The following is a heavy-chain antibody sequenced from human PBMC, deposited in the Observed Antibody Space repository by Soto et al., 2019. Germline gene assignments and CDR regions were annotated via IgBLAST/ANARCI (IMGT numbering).Heavy chain of an antibody. J-gene: IGHJ3*02. Sequence: GGSLRLSCAASGFTFSRYAMSWVRQAPGKGLEWVSAISGSGGSTYYADSVKGRFTISRDNSKNTLYLQMNSLRAEDTAVYYCAKDYPGYCSSTSCREGACDIWGQGTMVTVSS. D-gene: IGHD2-2*01. V-gene: IGHV3-23*01. CDR1: GFTFSRYA. CDR3: AKDYPGYCSSTSCREGACDI. CDR2: ISGSGGST.